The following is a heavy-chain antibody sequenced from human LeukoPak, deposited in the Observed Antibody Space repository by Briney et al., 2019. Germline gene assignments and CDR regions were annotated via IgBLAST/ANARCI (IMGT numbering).Heavy chain of an antibody. J-gene: IGHJ5*02. Sequence: SVKVSCKASGGTFSSYTISWVRQAPGQGLEWMGRIIPILGIANYAQKFQGRVTITADKSTSTAYMELSSLRSEDTAVYYCAIGLYYDFWSGYYTWFDPWGQGTLVTVSS. V-gene: IGHV1-69*02. D-gene: IGHD3-3*01. CDR1: GGTFSSYT. CDR3: AIGLYYDFWSGYYTWFDP. CDR2: IIPILGIA.